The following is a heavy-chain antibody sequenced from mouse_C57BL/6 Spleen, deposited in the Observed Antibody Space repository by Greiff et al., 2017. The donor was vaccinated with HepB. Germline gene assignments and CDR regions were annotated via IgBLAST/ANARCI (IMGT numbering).Heavy chain of an antibody. J-gene: IGHJ2*01. CDR3: ARRGADYFDY. CDR2: IDPSDSYT. CDR1: GYTFTSYW. Sequence: QVQLQQPGAELVRPGTSVKLSCKASGYTFTSYWMPWVKQRPGQGLEWIGVIDPSDSYTNYNQKFKGKATLTVDTSSSTAYMQLSSLTSEDSAVYYCARRGADYFDYWGQGTTLTVSS. V-gene: IGHV1-59*01.